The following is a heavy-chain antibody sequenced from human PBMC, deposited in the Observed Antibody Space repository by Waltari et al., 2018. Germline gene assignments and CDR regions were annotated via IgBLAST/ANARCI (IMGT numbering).Heavy chain of an antibody. CDR1: GFTFSSYE. Sequence: EVQLVESGGGLVQPGGSLRLSCAASGFTFSSYEMNWVRQAPGKGLEWVSYISSSGSTIYYADSVKGRFTISRENAKNSLYLQMNSLRAEDTAVYYCARDSYGGYRSFDYWGQGTLVTVSS. V-gene: IGHV3-48*03. CDR2: ISSSGSTI. J-gene: IGHJ4*02. CDR3: ARDSYGGYRSFDY. D-gene: IGHD5-12*01.